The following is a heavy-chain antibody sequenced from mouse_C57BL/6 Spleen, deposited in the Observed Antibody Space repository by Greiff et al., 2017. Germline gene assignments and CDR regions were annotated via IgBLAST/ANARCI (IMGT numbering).Heavy chain of an antibody. V-gene: IGHV3-1*01. D-gene: IGHD2-3*01. J-gene: IGHJ3*01. CDR2: ISYSGST. Sequence: EVKLLESGPGMVKPSQSLSLTCTVTGYSITSGYDWHWIRHFPGNKLEWMGYISYSGSTNYNPSLKSRISITHDTSKNHFFLKLNSVTTEDTATYYCARGDDGYRFAYWGQGTLVTVSA. CDR3: ARGDDGYRFAY. CDR1: GYSITSGYD.